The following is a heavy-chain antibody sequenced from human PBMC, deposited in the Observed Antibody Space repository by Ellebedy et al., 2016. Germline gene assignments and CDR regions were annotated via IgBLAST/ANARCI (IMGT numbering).Heavy chain of an antibody. CDR3: ARVGTAMGGTRTENFDY. J-gene: IGHJ4*02. CDR1: GGSVSSGSYY. V-gene: IGHV4-61*02. CDR2: IYTSGTT. Sequence: LRLXCTVSGGSVSSGSYYWSWIRQPAGKGLEWIGRIYTSGTTNYNPSLKSRVTMSVDTSKNQFSLKLSSVTAADTAVYYCARVGTAMGGTRTENFDYWGQGTLVTVSS. D-gene: IGHD5-18*01.